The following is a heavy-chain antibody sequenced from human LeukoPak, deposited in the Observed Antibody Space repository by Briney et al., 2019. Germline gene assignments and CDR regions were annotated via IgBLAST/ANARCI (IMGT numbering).Heavy chain of an antibody. D-gene: IGHD3-22*01. Sequence: SETLSLTCTVSGGSISSSSYYWVWIRQPPGKGLEWIGSIYYGRNTYYNPSLKSRVTISVDTSKNQFSLKLSSVTAADTDVYYCVRCSYYYDSSGYHYWFDPWGQGTLVTVSS. CDR2: IYYGRNT. CDR3: VRCSYYYDSSGYHYWFDP. V-gene: IGHV4-39*07. J-gene: IGHJ5*02. CDR1: GGSISSSSYY.